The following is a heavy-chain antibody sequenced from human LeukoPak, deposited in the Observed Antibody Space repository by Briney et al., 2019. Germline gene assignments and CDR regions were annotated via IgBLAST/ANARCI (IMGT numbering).Heavy chain of an antibody. CDR1: GFTFSDYY. CDR2: ISSSGSTI. V-gene: IGHV3-11*01. CDR3: ARDLHIAVAGTYVY. J-gene: IGHJ4*02. D-gene: IGHD6-19*01. Sequence: GGSLRLSCAASGFTFSDYYMSWIRQAPGRGLEWVSYISSSGSTIYYADSVKGRFTISRDNAKNSLYLQMNSLRAEDTAVYYCARDLHIAVAGTYVYWGQGTLVTVSS.